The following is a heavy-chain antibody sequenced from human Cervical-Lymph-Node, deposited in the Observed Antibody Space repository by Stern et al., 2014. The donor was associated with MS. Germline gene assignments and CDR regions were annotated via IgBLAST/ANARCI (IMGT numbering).Heavy chain of an antibody. CDR3: ARGHIPFAYNYLFDY. V-gene: IGHV3-33*01. CDR1: GFTFSNYG. CDR2: AWYDGSTA. J-gene: IGHJ4*02. Sequence: VQLEESGGGVVQPGTSLRLSCAASGFTFSNYGMHWVRQAPGKGLEWAALAWYDGSTAYYTNSVKGRFTISRDNSRNTLSLQMNSLTAEDTAVYYCARGHIPFAYNYLFDYWGQGTLVTVSS. D-gene: IGHD5-24*01.